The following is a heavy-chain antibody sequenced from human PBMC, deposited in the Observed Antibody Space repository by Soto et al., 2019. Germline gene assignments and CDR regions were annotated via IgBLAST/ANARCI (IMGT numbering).Heavy chain of an antibody. V-gene: IGHV3-30*18. J-gene: IGHJ4*02. CDR3: AKDTYYHDSTGYYVFDY. Sequence: QVQLVESGGGVIQPGRSLRLSCAASGSTFSSYGMHWVRQAPGKGLEWVAVTSYDGSNEHYADSVKGRFTISRDNSKNTLYLKMHSLRAEDTAVYYCAKDTYYHDSTGYYVFDYWGQGTLVTVSS. CDR2: TSYDGSNE. D-gene: IGHD3-22*01. CDR1: GSTFSSYG.